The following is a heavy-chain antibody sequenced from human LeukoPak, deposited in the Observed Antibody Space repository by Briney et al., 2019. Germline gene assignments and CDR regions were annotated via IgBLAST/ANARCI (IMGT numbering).Heavy chain of an antibody. D-gene: IGHD3-22*01. CDR2: IYTSGST. J-gene: IGHJ4*02. CDR1: GGSISSGSYY. Sequence: SETLSLTCTVSGGSISSGSYYWSWIRQPAGKGLEWIGRIYTSGSTNYNPSLKSRVTISVDTSKNQFSLKLSSVTAADTAVYYCARRIRITMIVVVITYFDYWGQGTLVTVSS. CDR3: ARRIRITMIVVVITYFDY. V-gene: IGHV4-61*02.